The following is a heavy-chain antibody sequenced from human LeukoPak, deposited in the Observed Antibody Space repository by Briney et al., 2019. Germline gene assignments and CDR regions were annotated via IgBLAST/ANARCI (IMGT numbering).Heavy chain of an antibody. V-gene: IGHV3-21*01. Sequence: GGSLSLSCAASGFTFSTYNMNWVRQAPGQGLEWVSSINSTSTDIYYANALKGRFTISRDNATNSLYLQMTSLRAEDTAVDYWARWRHYDGSGTYGYYYYYMDVWGTGTTVTVSS. J-gene: IGHJ6*03. CDR2: INSTSTDI. CDR3: ARWRHYDGSGTYGYYYYYMDV. CDR1: GFTFSTYN. D-gene: IGHD3-10*01.